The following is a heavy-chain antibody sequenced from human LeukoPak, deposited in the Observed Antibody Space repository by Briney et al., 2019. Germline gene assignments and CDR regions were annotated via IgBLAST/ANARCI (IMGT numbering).Heavy chain of an antibody. CDR2: TYYSGTT. J-gene: IGHJ1*01. V-gene: IGHV4-59*08. CDR1: GGSISYYY. D-gene: IGHD6-13*01. Sequence: SETLSLTCTVSGGSISYYYWSWVRQPPGKGLECMGYTYYSGTTNYNPSLKSRVTISVDTSKNQFSLWLSSVTAADTAVYYCARHGGYSSPYRHWGQGTLVTVSS. CDR3: ARHGGYSSPYRH.